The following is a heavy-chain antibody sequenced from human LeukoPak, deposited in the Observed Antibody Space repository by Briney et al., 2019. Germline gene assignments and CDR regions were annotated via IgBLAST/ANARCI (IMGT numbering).Heavy chain of an antibody. Sequence: SVKVSCKASGGTFSSYAISWVRQAPGQGLEWMGGIIPIFGTANYAQKFQGRVTITTDESTSTAYMELSSLRSEDTAVYYCARSSGYYYGGYDAFDIWGQGTMVTVSS. CDR1: GGTFSSYA. J-gene: IGHJ3*02. CDR3: ARSSGYYYGGYDAFDI. V-gene: IGHV1-69*05. D-gene: IGHD3-22*01. CDR2: IIPIFGTA.